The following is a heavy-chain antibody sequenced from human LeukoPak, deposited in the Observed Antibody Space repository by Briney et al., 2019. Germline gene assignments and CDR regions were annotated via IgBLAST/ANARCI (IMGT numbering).Heavy chain of an antibody. D-gene: IGHD4-23*01. CDR3: ASNSSWFDP. V-gene: IGHV4-34*01. J-gene: IGHJ5*02. CDR1: GGSFSGYY. CDR2: INHSGST. Sequence: PSETLSLTCAVYGGSFSGYYWGWIRQPPGKGLEWIGEINHSGSTNYNPSLKSRVTISVDTSKNQFSLKLSSVTAADTAVYYCASNSSWFDPWGQGTLVTVSS.